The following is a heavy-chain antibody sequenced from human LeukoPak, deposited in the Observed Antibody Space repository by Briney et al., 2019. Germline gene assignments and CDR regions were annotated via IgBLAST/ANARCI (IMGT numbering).Heavy chain of an antibody. CDR2: IYYSGST. Sequence: SETPSLTCTVSGGSISSYYWSWIRQPPGKGLEWIGYIYYSGSTNYNPSLKSRVTISVDTSKNQFSLKLSSVTAADTAVYYCARRVGIAVAGTSLRGYAFDIWGQGTMVTVSS. V-gene: IGHV4-59*08. CDR3: ARRVGIAVAGTSLRGYAFDI. D-gene: IGHD6-19*01. CDR1: GGSISSYY. J-gene: IGHJ3*02.